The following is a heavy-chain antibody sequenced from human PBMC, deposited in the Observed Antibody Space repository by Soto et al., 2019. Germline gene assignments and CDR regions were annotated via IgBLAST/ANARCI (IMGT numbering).Heavy chain of an antibody. V-gene: IGHV1-3*01. CDR1: GYTFTTYA. J-gene: IGHJ6*02. CDR3: GRSVVGATGELLYNAMDV. CDR2: INPASGHT. D-gene: IGHD1-26*01. Sequence: QVQLVQSGAEVKKPGASVKVSCKASGYTFTTYALHWVRQAPGQRPEWMGWINPASGHTKYSKKFQDRVTITRDTSASTGYMELSSLRSDDTAVSYWGRSVVGATGELLYNAMDVWGQGTTVTVSS.